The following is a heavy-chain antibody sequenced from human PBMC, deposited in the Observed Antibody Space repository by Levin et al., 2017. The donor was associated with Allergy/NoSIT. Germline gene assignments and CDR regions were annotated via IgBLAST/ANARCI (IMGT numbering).Heavy chain of an antibody. CDR3: ARDPDYGDSSGAFDI. Sequence: SVKVSCKASGGTFSSYAISWVRQAPGQGLEWMGGIIPIFGTANYAQKFQGRVTITADESTSTAYMELSSLRSEDTAVYYCARDPDYGDSSGAFDIWGQGTMVTVSS. D-gene: IGHD4-17*01. V-gene: IGHV1-69*13. J-gene: IGHJ3*02. CDR1: GGTFSSYA. CDR2: IIPIFGTA.